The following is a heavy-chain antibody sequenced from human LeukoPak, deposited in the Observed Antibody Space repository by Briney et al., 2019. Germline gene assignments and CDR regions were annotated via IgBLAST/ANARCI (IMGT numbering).Heavy chain of an antibody. Sequence: PGGSLRLSCAASGFTFSSYVMHWVRQAPGKGLEWVSAISGSGGSTYYADSVKGRFTISRDNSKNTLYLQMNSLRAEDTAVYYCAKCILTGYYKGYMDVWGKGTTVTISS. CDR2: ISGSGGST. CDR3: AKCILTGYYKGYMDV. CDR1: GFTFSSYV. J-gene: IGHJ6*03. V-gene: IGHV3-23*01. D-gene: IGHD3-9*01.